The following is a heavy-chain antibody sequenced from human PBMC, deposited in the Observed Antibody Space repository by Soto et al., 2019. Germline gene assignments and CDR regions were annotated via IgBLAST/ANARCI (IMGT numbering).Heavy chain of an antibody. J-gene: IGHJ4*02. D-gene: IGHD6-13*01. V-gene: IGHV3-66*01. Sequence: GGSLRLSCAASGFTVSSNYMSWVRQAPGKGLEWVSVIYSGGSTYYADSVKGRFTISRDNSKNTLYLQMNSLRAEDTAVYYCARVSESMGAAAGQYYFDYWGQGTLVTVSS. CDR1: GFTVSSNY. CDR2: IYSGGST. CDR3: ARVSESMGAAAGQYYFDY.